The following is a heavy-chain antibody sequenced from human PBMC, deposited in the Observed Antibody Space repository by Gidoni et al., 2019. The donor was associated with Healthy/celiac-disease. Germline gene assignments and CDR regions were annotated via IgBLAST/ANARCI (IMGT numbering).Heavy chain of an antibody. V-gene: IGHV3-23*01. D-gene: IGHD3-22*01. J-gene: IGHJ3*02. Sequence: EVQLLESGGGLVQPGGSLRLPCAASGFTFSSYAMSWVRQAPGKGLEWVSAISGSGGSTYYGDTVKGRFTISRDNSKNTLYLQMNSLRAEDTAVYYCAKRLGGPDGFDIWGQGTMVTVSS. CDR3: AKRLGGPDGFDI. CDR1: GFTFSSYA. CDR2: ISGSGGST.